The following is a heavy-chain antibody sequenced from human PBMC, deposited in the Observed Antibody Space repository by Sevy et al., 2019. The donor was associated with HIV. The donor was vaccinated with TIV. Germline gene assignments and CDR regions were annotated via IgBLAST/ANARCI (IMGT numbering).Heavy chain of an antibody. CDR2: ISSGTTYI. CDR3: ARVRYNYGQKYFDF. V-gene: IGHV3-11*06. Sequence: GGSLRLSCTVSGFTFSDHYISWIRQAPGKGLEWVSYISSGTTYIEYADSVKGRFTIYRDNAKNSLYLQMNSLRAEDTAVYYCARVRYNYGQKYFDFWGQGTLVTVSS. D-gene: IGHD5-18*01. J-gene: IGHJ4*02. CDR1: GFTFSDHY.